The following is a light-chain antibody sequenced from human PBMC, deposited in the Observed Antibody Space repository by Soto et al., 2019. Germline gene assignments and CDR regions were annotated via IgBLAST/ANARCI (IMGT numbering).Light chain of an antibody. CDR3: QSYDSSLSGLYV. J-gene: IGLJ1*01. Sequence: QLVLTQPPSVSGAPGQRVTISCTGSSSNIGAGYEVHWFQQLPGTAPKLLIYGNTNRPSGVPDRFSGSKSDTSASLAITGLQPEDEADYYCQSYDSSLSGLYVFGTGTKLTVL. V-gene: IGLV1-40*01. CDR1: SSNIGAGYE. CDR2: GNT.